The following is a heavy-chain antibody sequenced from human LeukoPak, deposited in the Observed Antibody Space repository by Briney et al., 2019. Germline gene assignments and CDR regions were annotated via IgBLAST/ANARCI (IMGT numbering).Heavy chain of an antibody. Sequence: SETLSLTCAVYGGSFRGYYWSWIRQPPGKGLEWIGEINHSGSTNYNPSLKSRVTISVDTSKNQFSLKLSSVTAADTAVYYCARGNPLANMDVWGKGTTVTVSS. D-gene: IGHD6-6*01. CDR2: INHSGST. V-gene: IGHV4-34*01. CDR1: GGSFRGYY. J-gene: IGHJ6*03. CDR3: ARGNPLANMDV.